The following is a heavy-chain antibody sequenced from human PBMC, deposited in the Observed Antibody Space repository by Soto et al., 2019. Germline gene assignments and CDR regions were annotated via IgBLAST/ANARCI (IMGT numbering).Heavy chain of an antibody. CDR1: GFTFSSYA. J-gene: IGHJ5*02. Sequence: PGGSLRLSCAASGFTFSSYAMHWVRQAPGKGLEWVAVISYDGSNKYYADSVKGRFTISRDNSKNTLYLQMNSLRAEDTAVYYSARAYSLQYYYDSSGYSGPWFDPWGQGTLVTVSS. CDR2: ISYDGSNK. CDR3: ARAYSLQYYYDSSGYSGPWFDP. V-gene: IGHV3-30-3*01. D-gene: IGHD3-22*01.